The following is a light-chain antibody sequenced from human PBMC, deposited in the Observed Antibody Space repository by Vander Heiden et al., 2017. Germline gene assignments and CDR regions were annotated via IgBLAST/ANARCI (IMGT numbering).Light chain of an antibody. Sequence: QSALTQPASVSGSPGHSIPLSCTGTSSDIGTYNFVSWYQQHRGKAPKLLIFDVTDRPSEVSDRFSGSKSGNTASLTISGLQAEDEAVYYCSSYTSSTAVVFGGGSKLTVL. V-gene: IGLV2-14*03. CDR2: DVT. J-gene: IGLJ3*02. CDR1: SSDIGTYNF. CDR3: SSYTSSTAVV.